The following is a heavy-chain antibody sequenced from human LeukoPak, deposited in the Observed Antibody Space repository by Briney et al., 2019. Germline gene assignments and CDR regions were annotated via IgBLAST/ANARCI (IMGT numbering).Heavy chain of an antibody. J-gene: IGHJ3*02. D-gene: IGHD6-13*01. CDR1: GFTFSSYS. CDR3: ASDSSWYPSAFDI. Sequence: GGSLRLSCAASGFTFSSYSMNWVRQAPGKGLEWVSSISSSSSYIYYADSVKGRFTISGDNAKNSLYLQMNSLRAEDTAVYYCASDSSWYPSAFDIWGQGTMVTVSS. V-gene: IGHV3-21*01. CDR2: ISSSSSYI.